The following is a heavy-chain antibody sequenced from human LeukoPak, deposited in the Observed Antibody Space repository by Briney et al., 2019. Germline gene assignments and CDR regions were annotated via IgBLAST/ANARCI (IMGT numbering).Heavy chain of an antibody. CDR2: IYYSGGT. D-gene: IGHD3-22*01. V-gene: IGHV4-59*01. CDR1: VGSITSYY. CDR3: ARESGHSSGYDAFDV. J-gene: IGHJ3*01. Sequence: SETLSLTCTGSVGSITSYYWSWIRQPPGKGLEWIGYIYYSGGTNYNLSLRSRVTMSLDTSKHQIALMLSSVTAADTPVYYCARESGHSSGYDAFDVWGQGTKVTVSS.